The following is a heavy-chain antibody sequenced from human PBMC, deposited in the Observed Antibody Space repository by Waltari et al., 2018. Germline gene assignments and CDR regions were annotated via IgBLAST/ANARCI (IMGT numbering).Heavy chain of an antibody. CDR2: INQSAIT. Sequence: QVQLQQWGAGLLKPSETLSLTCAVYGGAFSGYYWSWIRQPPGKGLEWIGEINQSAITNSNPSLKSRVTISVDTSKIQFSLKLSSVPAADTAVYYCARGNGYCGGDCSSVAVDYWGQGTLVTVSS. D-gene: IGHD2-21*01. CDR3: ARGNGYCGGDCSSVAVDY. V-gene: IGHV4-34*01. CDR1: GGAFSGYY. J-gene: IGHJ4*02.